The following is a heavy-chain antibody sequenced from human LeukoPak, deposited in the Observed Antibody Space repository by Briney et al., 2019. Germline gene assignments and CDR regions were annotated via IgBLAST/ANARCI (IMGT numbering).Heavy chain of an antibody. D-gene: IGHD4-23*01. V-gene: IGHV4-61*01. CDR2: IYYTGDT. CDR1: GGSVSGGSHY. CDR3: ARGKTWFAP. J-gene: IGHJ5*02. Sequence: SETLSLTCTVSGGSVSGGSHYWSWIRQPPGRGLEWIGYIYYTGDTTYNPSLKSRVTISIDTSKNQFSLKVTSVTATDTAIYYCARGKTWFAPWGQGTLVTISS.